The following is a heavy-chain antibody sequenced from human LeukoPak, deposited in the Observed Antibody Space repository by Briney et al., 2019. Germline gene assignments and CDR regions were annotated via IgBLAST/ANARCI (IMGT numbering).Heavy chain of an antibody. Sequence: SETLSLTCAVYGGSFSGYYWSWIRQPPGKGLEWIGEINHSGNTNYNPSLKSRVTISVDKSKNQFSLQLNSVTAADTAVYYCARGVGATAIDCWGQGILVTVSS. D-gene: IGHD1-26*01. CDR1: GGSFSGYY. J-gene: IGHJ4*02. CDR2: INHSGNT. V-gene: IGHV4-34*01. CDR3: ARGVGATAIDC.